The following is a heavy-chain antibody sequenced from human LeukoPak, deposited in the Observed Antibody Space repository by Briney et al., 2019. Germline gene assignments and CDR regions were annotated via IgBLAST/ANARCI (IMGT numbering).Heavy chain of an antibody. J-gene: IGHJ4*02. CDR1: GFTFSSYS. CDR3: ASEVEALLDH. Sequence: GGSLRLSCAASGFTFSSYSMNWVRQAPGKGLEWVSYISSSSSTIYYADSVRGRFTISRDNSNNMVYLQMNSLRHEDTALYYCASEVEALLDHWGQGTLVTVSS. D-gene: IGHD2-15*01. CDR2: ISSSSSTI. V-gene: IGHV3-48*02.